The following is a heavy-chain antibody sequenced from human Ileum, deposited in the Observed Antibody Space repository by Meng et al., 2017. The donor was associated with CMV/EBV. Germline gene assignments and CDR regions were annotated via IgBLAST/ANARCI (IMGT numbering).Heavy chain of an antibody. CDR2: ISNSGTTI. D-gene: IGHD3-10*01. Sequence: GESLKISCAASGFTFSDYYMSWIRQAPGKGLEWVSYISNSGTTIYYADSVKGRFTISRDNAKNSLYLQMSSLRGEDTAVYYCARDSDYYGSGSYWDWGQGTLVTVSS. V-gene: IGHV3-11*01. CDR1: GFTFSDYY. J-gene: IGHJ4*02. CDR3: ARDSDYYGSGSYWD.